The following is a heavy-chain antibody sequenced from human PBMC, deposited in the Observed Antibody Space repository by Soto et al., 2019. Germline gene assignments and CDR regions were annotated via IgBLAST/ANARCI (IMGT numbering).Heavy chain of an antibody. CDR2: ISSSSSTI. Sequence: EVQLVESGGGLVQPGGSLRLSCAASGFTFSSYSMNWVRQAPGKGLEWVSYISSSSSTIYYADSVKGRFTISRDNAKNTLYLQMNIVRDEDTAVYYCARDRDKDFDYWGQGTVVTVSS. V-gene: IGHV3-48*02. CDR1: GFTFSSYS. CDR3: ARDRDKDFDY. D-gene: IGHD3-10*01. J-gene: IGHJ4*02.